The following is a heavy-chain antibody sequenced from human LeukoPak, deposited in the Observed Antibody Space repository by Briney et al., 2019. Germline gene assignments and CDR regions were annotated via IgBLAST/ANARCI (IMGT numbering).Heavy chain of an antibody. CDR3: ARDTRGVFDY. J-gene: IGHJ4*02. D-gene: IGHD1-26*01. CDR1: GFTFSNDW. CDR2: IKQDGSEK. Sequence: GGSLRLSCAASGFTFSNDWMSWGREAPGKGLVWGANIKQDGSEKYYVDSVKGRFTISRDNAKNSLYLQMNRLRAEDTAMYYCARDTRGVFDYWGQGTLVTVSS. V-gene: IGHV3-7*05.